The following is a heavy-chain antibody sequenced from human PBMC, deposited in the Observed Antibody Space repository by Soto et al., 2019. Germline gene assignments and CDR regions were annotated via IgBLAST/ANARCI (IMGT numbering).Heavy chain of an antibody. D-gene: IGHD6-13*01. V-gene: IGHV4-30-4*02. Sequence: PSDTLSLTCTVSGGSIGSGDYYWSWILHPPGKGLEWIGSIYYSGSTYYNPSLKSRVTISVDTSKNQFSLKLNSVTAADTAVYYCASRHSSPFFDYWGQGTLVTVSS. CDR2: IYYSGST. CDR3: ASRHSSPFFDY. J-gene: IGHJ4*02. CDR1: GGSIGSGDYY.